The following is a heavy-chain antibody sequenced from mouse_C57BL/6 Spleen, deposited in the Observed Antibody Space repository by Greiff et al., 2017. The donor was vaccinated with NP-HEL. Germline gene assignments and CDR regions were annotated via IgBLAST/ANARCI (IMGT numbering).Heavy chain of an antibody. J-gene: IGHJ1*03. CDR3: ARALGTTVVEDWYFDV. V-gene: IGHV1-53*01. D-gene: IGHD1-1*01. Sequence: QVQLQQPGTELVKPGASVKLSCKASGYTFTSYWMHWVKQRPGQGLEWIGNINPSNGGTNYNEKFKSKATLTVDKSSSTAYMQLSSLTSEDSAVYYCARALGTTVVEDWYFDVWGTGTTVTVSS. CDR1: GYTFTSYW. CDR2: INPSNGGT.